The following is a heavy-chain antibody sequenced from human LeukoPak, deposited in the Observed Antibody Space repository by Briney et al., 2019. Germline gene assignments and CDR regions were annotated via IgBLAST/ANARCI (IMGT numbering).Heavy chain of an antibody. D-gene: IGHD2-21*01. V-gene: IGHV3-74*01. Sequence: PGGSLRLSCAASGFAFSSYWMHWVRQAPGKGLVWVSRINTDGSGTSYADSVKGRFTISRDNAKNKLYVQMNSLRAEDTAVYYCATGSGLWSPDYWGQGTLVIVSS. J-gene: IGHJ4*02. CDR1: GFAFSSYW. CDR2: INTDGSGT. CDR3: ATGSGLWSPDY.